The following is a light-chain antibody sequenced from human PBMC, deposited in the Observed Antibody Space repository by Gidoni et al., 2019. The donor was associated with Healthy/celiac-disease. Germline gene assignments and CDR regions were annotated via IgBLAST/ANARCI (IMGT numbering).Light chain of an antibody. Sequence: SALTQPASVSASPGHSITISCTGTSSDVGGYNYVSWYQQHPVKAPKLMLYEFSNRPSGVSNRSSGSTSGNTASLTISGLQAEDEADYYCSSYTSSSTRVFGTGTKVTVL. CDR2: EFS. V-gene: IGLV2-14*01. CDR1: SSDVGGYNY. J-gene: IGLJ1*01. CDR3: SSYTSSSTRV.